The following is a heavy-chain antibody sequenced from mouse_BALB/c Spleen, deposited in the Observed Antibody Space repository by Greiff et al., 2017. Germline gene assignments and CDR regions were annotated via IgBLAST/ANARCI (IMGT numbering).Heavy chain of an antibody. CDR3: ARGLLLRPYAMDY. D-gene: IGHD1-1*01. Sequence: EVKLVESGGGLVKPGGSLKLSCAASGFTFSSYAMSWVRQTPEKRLEWVASISSGGSTYYPDSVKGRFTISRDNARNILYLQMSSLRSEDTAMYYCARGLLLRPYAMDYWGQGTSVTVSS. J-gene: IGHJ4*01. CDR2: ISSGGST. V-gene: IGHV5-6-5*01. CDR1: GFTFSSYA.